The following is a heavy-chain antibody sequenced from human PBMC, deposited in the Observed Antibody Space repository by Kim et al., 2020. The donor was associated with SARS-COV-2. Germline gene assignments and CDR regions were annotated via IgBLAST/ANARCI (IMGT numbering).Heavy chain of an antibody. J-gene: IGHJ5*02. CDR1: GFTFSNYG. CDR2: IKQDGSKK. Sequence: GGSLRLSCAASGFTFSNYGMSWVRQAPGKGLEWVANIKQDGSKKYYVDSVKGRVTITRDNAKNSLYMQMNSLRAEDTAVYYCVREIGGGGSSWGQGTLVTVSS. D-gene: IGHD1-26*01. CDR3: VREIGGGGSS. V-gene: IGHV3-7*01.